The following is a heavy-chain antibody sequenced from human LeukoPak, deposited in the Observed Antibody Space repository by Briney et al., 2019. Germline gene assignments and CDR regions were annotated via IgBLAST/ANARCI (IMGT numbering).Heavy chain of an antibody. Sequence: SETLSLTCTVSGGSISSSSYYWGWIRQPPGKGLEWIGNIYYSGSTYYNPSLKSRLTISVDTSKNQFSLQLTSVTAADTAVYCCARHGAAGNYYFYYMDVWGKGTTVTVS. J-gene: IGHJ6*03. D-gene: IGHD1-14*01. V-gene: IGHV4-39*01. CDR2: IYYSGST. CDR1: GGSISSSSYY. CDR3: ARHGAAGNYYFYYMDV.